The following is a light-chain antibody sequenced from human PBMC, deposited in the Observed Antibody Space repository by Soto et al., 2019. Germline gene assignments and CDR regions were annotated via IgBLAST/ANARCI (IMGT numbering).Light chain of an antibody. CDR3: QQYNSYPYT. V-gene: IGKV1-5*01. CDR1: QSVMTW. J-gene: IGKJ5*01. Sequence: DIQMTQSPSTVSASVGDGVTITCRASQSVMTWLAWYQQKPGKAPKLLIYDASTLESGVSSGFSGSGSGTECTLTISSLQPDDFATYYCQQYNSYPYTFGQGTRLEIK. CDR2: DAS.